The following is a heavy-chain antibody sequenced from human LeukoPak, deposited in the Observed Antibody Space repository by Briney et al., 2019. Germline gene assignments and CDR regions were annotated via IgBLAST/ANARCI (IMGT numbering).Heavy chain of an antibody. V-gene: IGHV4-34*01. CDR2: INHSGST. CDR1: GGSFSGYY. CDR3: ARGGLVGGAFNWFDP. D-gene: IGHD2-21*01. Sequence: SSETLSLTCAVYGGSFSGYYWSWIRQPPGKGLEWIGEINHSGSTNYNPSLKSRVTISVDTSKNQFSLKLSSVTAADTAVYYCARGGLVGGAFNWFDPWGQGTLVTVSS. J-gene: IGHJ5*02.